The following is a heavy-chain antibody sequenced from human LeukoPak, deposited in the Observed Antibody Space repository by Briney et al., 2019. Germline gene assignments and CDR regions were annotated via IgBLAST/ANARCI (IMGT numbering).Heavy chain of an antibody. Sequence: GGSLRLSCAASGFNFSSYSMNWVRQAPGKGLEWVSCISRSSSDIYYADSVKGRFTISRDNAKNSLFLQMNTLKAEDTAVYYYARLELGWGAYYYYGMDVWGQGTTVTVSS. CDR1: GFNFSSYS. J-gene: IGHJ6*02. V-gene: IGHV3-21*06. CDR2: ISRSSSDI. CDR3: ARLELGWGAYYYYGMDV. D-gene: IGHD3-10*01.